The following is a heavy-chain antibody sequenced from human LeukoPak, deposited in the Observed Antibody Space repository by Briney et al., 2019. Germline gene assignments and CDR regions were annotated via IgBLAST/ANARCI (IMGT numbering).Heavy chain of an antibody. Sequence: AASVKVSCKASGYTFTGYYMHWVRQAPGQGLEWMGWINPNSGGTNYAQKFQGRVTMTRDTSISTAYMELSRLRSDDTAVYYCARDQYSGSYYTYYYYYMDVWGKGTTVTVSS. CDR1: GYTFTGYY. V-gene: IGHV1-2*02. CDR2: INPNSGGT. D-gene: IGHD1-26*01. CDR3: ARDQYSGSYYTYYYYYMDV. J-gene: IGHJ6*03.